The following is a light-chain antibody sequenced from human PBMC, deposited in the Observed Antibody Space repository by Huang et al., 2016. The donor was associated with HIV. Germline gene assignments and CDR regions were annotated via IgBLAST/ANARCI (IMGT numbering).Light chain of an antibody. CDR3: QQYYSYRT. CDR2: AAS. J-gene: IGKJ1*01. V-gene: IGKV1-8*01. CDR1: QDINNF. Sequence: AIRMTQSPSSLSASTGDRVNITCRASQDINNFLAWYQQKPGKAPNLLIYAASILETGVPSRCSGSGSGTEFNLSISCLQSEDFATYYRQQYYSYRTFGQGTQVEIK.